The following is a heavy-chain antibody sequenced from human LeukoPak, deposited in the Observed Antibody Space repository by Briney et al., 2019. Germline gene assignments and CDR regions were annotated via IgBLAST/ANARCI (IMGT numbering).Heavy chain of an antibody. CDR3: ARNGAFRCSSTSCLYYFDY. V-gene: IGHV1-18*01. Sequence: EASVKVSCKASGYTFTSYGISWVRQALGQGLEWMGWISAYNGNTNYAQKLQGRVTMTTDTSTSTAYMELRSLRSDDTAVYYCARNGAFRCSSTSCLYYFDYWGQGTLVTVSS. D-gene: IGHD2-2*01. CDR2: ISAYNGNT. J-gene: IGHJ4*02. CDR1: GYTFTSYG.